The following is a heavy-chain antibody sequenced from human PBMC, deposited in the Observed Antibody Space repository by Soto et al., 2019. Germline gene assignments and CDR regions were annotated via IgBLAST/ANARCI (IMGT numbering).Heavy chain of an antibody. CDR1: GFMFDDFA. V-gene: IGHV3-9*01. J-gene: IGHJ5*02. CDR3: AKAPHVVTYWFDP. CDR2: ISWNSGDV. Sequence: EVQLVESGGGLVQPGRSLRLSCAASGFMFDDFAMHWVRQAPGKGLEWVSGISWNSGDVAYADSVKGRFTISRDNAKHSVYLHVNSLRPEDTALYYCAKAPHVVTYWFDPWGQGTLVTVSS. D-gene: IGHD3-22*01.